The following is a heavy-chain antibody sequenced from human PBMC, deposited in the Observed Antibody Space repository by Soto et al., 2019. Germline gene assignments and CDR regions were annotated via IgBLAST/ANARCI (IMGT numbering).Heavy chain of an antibody. CDR2: IYPGDSDT. J-gene: IGHJ6*02. D-gene: IGHD2-15*01. V-gene: IGHV5-51*01. CDR3: ARRRYCSGGSCYRYYYYGMDV. Sequence: GESLKISCKGSGYSFTSYWIGWVRQMPGKGLEWMGIIYPGDSDTRYSPSFQGQVTISADKSISTAYLQWSSLKASDTAMYYCARRRYCSGGSCYRYYYYGMDVWGQGTTVPVAS. CDR1: GYSFTSYW.